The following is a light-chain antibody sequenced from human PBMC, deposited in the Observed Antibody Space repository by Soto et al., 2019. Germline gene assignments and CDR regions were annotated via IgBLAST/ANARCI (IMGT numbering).Light chain of an antibody. V-gene: IGKV3-20*01. CDR3: QHYGSSR. J-gene: IGKJ4*01. Sequence: EIVLTQSPGTLSLSPGERATLSCRASQSISSTYLAWYQQKPGQSPRLLIYGASSRAPGNPDRFSSSGSGTDFTLTISRLAPEDFAVYNSQHYGSSRFGGGTKVEIK. CDR1: QSISSTY. CDR2: GAS.